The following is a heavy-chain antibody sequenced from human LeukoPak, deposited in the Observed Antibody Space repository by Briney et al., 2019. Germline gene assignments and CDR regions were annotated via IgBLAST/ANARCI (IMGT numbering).Heavy chain of an antibody. D-gene: IGHD3-9*01. Sequence: ATVQVSCKASGYTFTSYGFNWVRQAPGQGLEWMGWIIAYNGNTNYAQKLQGRVTMTTDTSTSTAYMELRSLRSDDTAVYYCARAGYDLLTLAPDPANDYWGQGTLVTVSS. J-gene: IGHJ4*02. CDR3: ARAGYDLLTLAPDPANDY. CDR2: IIAYNGNT. V-gene: IGHV1-18*01. CDR1: GYTFTSYG.